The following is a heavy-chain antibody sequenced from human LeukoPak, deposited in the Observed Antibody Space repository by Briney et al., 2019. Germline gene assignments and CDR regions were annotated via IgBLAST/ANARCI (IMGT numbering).Heavy chain of an antibody. V-gene: IGHV3-21*04. CDR2: ISSSSSYI. J-gene: IGHJ4*02. Sequence: GGSLRLSCAASGFTLSSYSMNWGRKAPGKGLEWVSSISSSSSYIYYADSVKGRFTISRDNSKNTLYLQMNSLRAEDTAVYYCAKDRGVWSHWGQGTLVTVSS. CDR1: GFTLSSYS. CDR3: AKDRGVWSH. D-gene: IGHD3-10*01.